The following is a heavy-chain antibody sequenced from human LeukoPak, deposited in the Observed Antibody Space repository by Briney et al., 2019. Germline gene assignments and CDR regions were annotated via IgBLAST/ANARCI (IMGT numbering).Heavy chain of an antibody. V-gene: IGHV4-34*01. J-gene: IGHJ6*03. CDR2: INHSGST. Sequence: SETLSLTCAVYGGSFSGCYWSWIRQPPGKGLEWIGEINHSGSTNYNPSLKSRVTISVDTSKNQFSLKLSSVTAADTAVYYCARGSRIRYRYYMDVWDKGTTVTVSS. CDR3: ARGSRIRYRYYMDV. CDR1: GGSFSGCY. D-gene: IGHD1-14*01.